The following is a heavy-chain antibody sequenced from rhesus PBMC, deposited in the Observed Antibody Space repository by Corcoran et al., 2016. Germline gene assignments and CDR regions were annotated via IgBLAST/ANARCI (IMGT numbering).Heavy chain of an antibody. Sequence: QVQLQESGPGLVKPSETLSLTCAVSGYSISSGYGWSWIRQPPGKGVEWIGYIGGRSGSTHYNPSLKSRVAISKDTSKNQFSLKLSSVTAADTAVYYCARGLGALGDYWGQGVLVTVSS. J-gene: IGHJ4*01. D-gene: IGHD1-44*02. CDR3: ARGLGALGDY. V-gene: IGHV4-127*01. CDR1: GYSISSGYG. CDR2: IGGRSGST.